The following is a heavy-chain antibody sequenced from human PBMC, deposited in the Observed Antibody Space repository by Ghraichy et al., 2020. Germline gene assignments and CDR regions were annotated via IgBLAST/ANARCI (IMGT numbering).Heavy chain of an antibody. CDR3: ARDSKLLWFGEGGDYYGMDV. Sequence: SETLSLTCTVSGGSISSYYWSWIRQPPGKGLEWIGYIYYSGSTNYNPSLKSRVTISVDTSKNQFSLKLSSVTAADTAVYYCARDSKLLWFGEGGDYYGMDVWGQGTTVTVSS. CDR2: IYYSGST. CDR1: GGSISSYY. V-gene: IGHV4-59*01. J-gene: IGHJ6*02. D-gene: IGHD3-10*01.